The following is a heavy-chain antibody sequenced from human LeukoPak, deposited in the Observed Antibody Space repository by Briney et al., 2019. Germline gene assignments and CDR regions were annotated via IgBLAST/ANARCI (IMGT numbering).Heavy chain of an antibody. D-gene: IGHD4-17*01. CDR2: TNLHGTAV. J-gene: IGHJ3*02. Sequence: PGGSLRLSCAVSGLSFSSYWMHWVRQAPGKGLVWVARTNLHGTAVDYADSVKGRFTISRDNAKNSLYLQMNSLRAEDTAVYYCARDRELNYGDYGAFDIWGQGTMVTVSS. V-gene: IGHV3-74*01. CDR3: ARDRELNYGDYGAFDI. CDR1: GLSFSSYW.